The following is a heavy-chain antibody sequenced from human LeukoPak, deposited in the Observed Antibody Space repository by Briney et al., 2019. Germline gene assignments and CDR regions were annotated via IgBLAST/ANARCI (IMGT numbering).Heavy chain of an antibody. CDR2: INAGNGNT. J-gene: IGHJ5*02. D-gene: IGHD6-13*01. V-gene: IGHV1-3*01. CDR3: ARSDSSSWRSWFDP. Sequence: ASVKVSCKASGYTFTSYAMHWVRQAPGQRLEWMGWINAGNGNTKYSQKFQGRVTITRDTSASTAYMGLSSLRSEDTAVYYCARSDSSSWRSWFDPWGQGTLVTVSS. CDR1: GYTFTSYA.